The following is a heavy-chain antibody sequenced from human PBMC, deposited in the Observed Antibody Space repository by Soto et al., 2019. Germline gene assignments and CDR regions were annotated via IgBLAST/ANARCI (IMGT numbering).Heavy chain of an antibody. D-gene: IGHD5-18*01. CDR2: INAGNGNT. CDR3: ARDPIQLWLRYYYYGMDV. V-gene: IGHV1-3*01. CDR1: GYTFTSYA. Sequence: ASVKVSCKASGYTFTSYAMHWVRQAPGQRLEWMGWINAGNGNTKYSQKFQGRVTITRDTSASTAYMELSSLRSEDTAVYYCARDPIQLWLRYYYYGMDVWGQGTTVTVSS. J-gene: IGHJ6*02.